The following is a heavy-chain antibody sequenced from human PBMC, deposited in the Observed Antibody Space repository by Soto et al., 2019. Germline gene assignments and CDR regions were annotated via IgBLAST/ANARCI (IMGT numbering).Heavy chain of an antibody. CDR3: AREGSYSAYNFAHGIQLWSFDF. Sequence: SETLSLTCTGSGGSINTFYWSWVRQPAGKGLEWIGRIFSSGSTSFNPSLESRVAMSVDTSKNHFSLNLSSVTAADMAVYYCAREGSYSAYNFAHGIQLWSFDFWGQGALVTVSS. CDR2: IFSSGST. V-gene: IGHV4-4*07. D-gene: IGHD5-12*01. CDR1: GGSINTFY. J-gene: IGHJ4*02.